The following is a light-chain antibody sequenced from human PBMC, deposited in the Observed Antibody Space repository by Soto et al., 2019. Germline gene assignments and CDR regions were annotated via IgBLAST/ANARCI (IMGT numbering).Light chain of an antibody. CDR1: SGNSSYF. CDR3: ESWDSNTHTV. Sequence: QSVLTQSSSASASLGSSVKLTCTLSSGNSSYFIAWHQQQPAKAPRYLMNIEGSGSYNKGSGVRDRFSGSSSGADRYLTISNLQFEDEADYYCESWDSNTHTVFGGGTKVTVL. V-gene: IGLV4-60*02. J-gene: IGLJ3*02. CDR2: IEGSGSY.